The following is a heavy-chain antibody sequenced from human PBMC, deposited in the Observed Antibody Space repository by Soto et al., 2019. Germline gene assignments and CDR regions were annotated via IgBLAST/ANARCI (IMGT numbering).Heavy chain of an antibody. D-gene: IGHD6-13*01. V-gene: IGHV4-59*01. Sequence: PSETLSLTCTVSGGSISSYYWSWIRQPPGKGLEWIGYIYYSVSTNYNPSLKSRVTISVDTSKNQFSLKLSSVTAADTAMYYCARSWTRNGSWQPGGWFDPWGQGTLVTVSS. CDR1: GGSISSYY. CDR2: IYYSVST. J-gene: IGHJ5*02. CDR3: ARSWTRNGSWQPGGWFDP.